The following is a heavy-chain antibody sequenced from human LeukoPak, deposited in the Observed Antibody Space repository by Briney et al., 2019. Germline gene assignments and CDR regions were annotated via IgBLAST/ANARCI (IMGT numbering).Heavy chain of an antibody. Sequence: PGGSLRLSCAASGFTFSSYAMSWVRQAPGKGLEWVAVIWYDGSNKYYADSVKGRFTISRDNSKNTLYLQMNSLRAEDTAVYYCARLSIVGATSLDYWGQGTLVTVSS. D-gene: IGHD1-26*01. J-gene: IGHJ4*02. V-gene: IGHV3-33*08. CDR2: IWYDGSNK. CDR1: GFTFSSYA. CDR3: ARLSIVGATSLDY.